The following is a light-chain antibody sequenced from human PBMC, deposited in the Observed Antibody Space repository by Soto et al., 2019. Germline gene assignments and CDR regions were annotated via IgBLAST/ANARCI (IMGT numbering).Light chain of an antibody. CDR2: GAS. J-gene: IGKJ1*01. CDR3: QQYGSSPPWT. Sequence: ETVMTQSPATLSLSPGERATLSCRASQSVSSYLAWYQQKPGQAPRLLIYGASSRATGIPDRFSGSGSGTDFTLTISRLEPEDFAVYYCQQYGSSPPWTFGQGTMVDIK. V-gene: IGKV3-20*01. CDR1: QSVSSY.